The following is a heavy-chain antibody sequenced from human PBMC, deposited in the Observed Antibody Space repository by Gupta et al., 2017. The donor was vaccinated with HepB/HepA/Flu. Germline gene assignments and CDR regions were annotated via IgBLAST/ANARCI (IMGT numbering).Heavy chain of an antibody. J-gene: IGHJ6*03. CDR1: GDSVSSNSAA. Sequence: QVQLQQSGPGLVKPSQTLSLTCAISGDSVSSNSAAWNWIRQSPSRGLEWLGRTYYRSKWYNDYAVSVKSRITINPDTSKNQFSLQLNSVTPEDTAVYYCARGSSGYSYGSKVGYYYMDVWGKGTTVTVSS. V-gene: IGHV6-1*01. CDR2: TYYRSKWYN. CDR3: ARGSSGYSYGSKVGYYYMDV. D-gene: IGHD5-18*01.